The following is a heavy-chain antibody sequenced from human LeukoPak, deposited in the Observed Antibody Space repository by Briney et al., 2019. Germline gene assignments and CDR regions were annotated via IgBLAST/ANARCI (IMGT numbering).Heavy chain of an antibody. Sequence: PSETLSLTCTVSGGSVTSGNYYWNWIRQPPGKGLEWIGCIDYSGTTYYNPSLKSRVAVSADTSKNQFSLKLTSVTAADTAVYYCARRWHHAHSDYWGQGSLVTVSS. D-gene: IGHD2-15*01. J-gene: IGHJ4*02. V-gene: IGHV4-61*01. CDR1: GGSVTSGNYY. CDR2: IDYSGTT. CDR3: ARRWHHAHSDY.